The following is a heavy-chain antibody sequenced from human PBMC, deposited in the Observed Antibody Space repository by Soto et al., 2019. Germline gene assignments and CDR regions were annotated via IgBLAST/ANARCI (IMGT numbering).Heavy chain of an antibody. CDR1: GFTFSSYG. CDR3: AKDKVPVVVTAPFDY. CDR2: ISYDGSNK. Sequence: QVQLAESGGGVVQPGRSLRLSCAASGFTFSSYGMHWVRQAPGKGLEWVAVISYDGSNKYYADSVKGRFTVSRDKSKNTLYLQVNSLRAEDTAVYYCAKDKVPVVVTAPFDYWGQGTLVTVSS. J-gene: IGHJ4*02. V-gene: IGHV3-30*18. D-gene: IGHD2-21*02.